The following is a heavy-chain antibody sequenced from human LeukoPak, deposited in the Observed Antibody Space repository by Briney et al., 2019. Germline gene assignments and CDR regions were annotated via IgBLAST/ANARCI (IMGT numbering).Heavy chain of an antibody. CDR1: GYTFTAYY. Sequence: ASVKVSCKASGYTFTAYYLQWVRLAPGQGLEWMGWINPKSGGTEYPQRFQGRVTMTRDTSISTAYMELSRLRSDDTAVYYCARDPLITATTTWFDPWGQGTLVTVSS. CDR2: INPKSGGT. J-gene: IGHJ5*02. V-gene: IGHV1-2*02. CDR3: ARDPLITATTTWFDP. D-gene: IGHD1-7*01.